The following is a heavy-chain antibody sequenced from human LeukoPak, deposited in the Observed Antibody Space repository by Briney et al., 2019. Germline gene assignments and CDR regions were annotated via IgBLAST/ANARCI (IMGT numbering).Heavy chain of an antibody. Sequence: GGSLRLSCAASGFTFSNAWMSWVRQAPGKGLEWVAVISYDGSNKYYADSVKGRFTISRDNSKNTLYLQLNSLRTEDTAVYYCARDAADDTSLSFFDYWGQGTLVTVSS. V-gene: IGHV3-30*03. CDR2: ISYDGSNK. J-gene: IGHJ4*02. D-gene: IGHD3-3*01. CDR3: ARDAADDTSLSFFDY. CDR1: GFTFSNAW.